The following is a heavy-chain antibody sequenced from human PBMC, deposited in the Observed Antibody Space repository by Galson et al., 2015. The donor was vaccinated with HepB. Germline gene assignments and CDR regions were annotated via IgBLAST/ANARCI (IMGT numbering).Heavy chain of an antibody. D-gene: IGHD5-24*01. CDR3: AILVEMATIKAFDY. V-gene: IGHV1-69*04. J-gene: IGHJ4*02. CDR2: IIPILGIA. Sequence: SVKVSCKASGGTFSSYAISWVRQAPGQGLEWMGRIIPILGIANYAQKFQGRVTITADKSTSTAYMELSSLRSEDTAVYYCAILVEMATIKAFDYWGQGTLVTVSS. CDR1: GGTFSSYA.